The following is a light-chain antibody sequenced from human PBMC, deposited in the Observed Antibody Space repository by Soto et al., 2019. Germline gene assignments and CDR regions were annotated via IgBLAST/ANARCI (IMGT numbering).Light chain of an antibody. CDR3: CSYAGSYV. Sequence: QSVLTQPRSVSGSPGQSVTISCTGTSSDVGGYNYVSWYQQHPGKAPKLMIYDVSKRPSGVPDRFSRSKSGNTASLTISGRQAEDEADYYCCSYAGSYVFGTGTKVTVL. J-gene: IGLJ1*01. CDR1: SSDVGGYNY. CDR2: DVS. V-gene: IGLV2-11*01.